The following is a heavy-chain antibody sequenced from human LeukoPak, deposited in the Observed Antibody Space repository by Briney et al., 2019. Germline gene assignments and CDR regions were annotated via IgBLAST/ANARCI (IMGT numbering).Heavy chain of an antibody. D-gene: IGHD5-18*01. V-gene: IGHV3-30-3*02. CDR1: GFTFSSYA. Sequence: GRSLRLSCAASGFTFSSYAMHWVRQAPGKGLEWVAIISYDGSNKYYADSVKGRFTISRDNSKNTLDLQMNSLRAEDTAVYYCAKPLRIQLWWAYFDYWGQGTLVTVSS. J-gene: IGHJ4*02. CDR3: AKPLRIQLWWAYFDY. CDR2: ISYDGSNK.